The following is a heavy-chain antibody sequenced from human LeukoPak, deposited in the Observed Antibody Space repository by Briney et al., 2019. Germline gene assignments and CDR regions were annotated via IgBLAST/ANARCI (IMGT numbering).Heavy chain of an antibody. D-gene: IGHD2-15*01. CDR1: GGSFSGYY. CDR3: ARGSQSLGYCSGGSCRAKIFYY. V-gene: IGHV4-34*01. Sequence: SETLSLTCAVYGGSFSGYYWSWIRQPPGKGLEWIGEINHSGSTNYNPSLKSRVTISVDTSKNQFFLELSSVTAADTAVYYCARGSQSLGYCSGGSCRAKIFYYWGQGTLVTVSS. J-gene: IGHJ4*02. CDR2: INHSGST.